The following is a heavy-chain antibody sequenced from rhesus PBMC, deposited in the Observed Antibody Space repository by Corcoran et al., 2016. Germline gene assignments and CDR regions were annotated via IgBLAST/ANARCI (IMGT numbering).Heavy chain of an antibody. D-gene: IGHD5-42*01. Sequence: QVQLQESGPGLVKPSETLSLTCAVSGGSISSNYWSWIRQPPGKGLEGIGRIDGSGGSNDYNPSLKSRGTMSTDTSKNQFSLKLSSVTAADTAVYYCARDPRKGTNYFDYWGQGVLVTVSS. J-gene: IGHJ4*01. V-gene: IGHV4-160*01. CDR3: ARDPRKGTNYFDY. CDR2: IDGSGGSN. CDR1: GGSISSNY.